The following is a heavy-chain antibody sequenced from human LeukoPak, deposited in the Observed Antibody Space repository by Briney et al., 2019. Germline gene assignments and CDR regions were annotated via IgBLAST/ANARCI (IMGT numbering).Heavy chain of an antibody. J-gene: IGHJ6*02. CDR2: INHNGNVN. CDR1: GFTLRSYW. V-gene: IGHV3-7*03. D-gene: IGHD3-16*01. CDR3: ARGGGLDV. Sequence: PGGSLRLSCAASGFTLRSYWMTWARQAPGKGLEWVASINHNGNVNYYVDSVKGRFTISRDNAKNSLYLQMSNLRAEDTVVYFCARGGGLDVWGQGATVSVSS.